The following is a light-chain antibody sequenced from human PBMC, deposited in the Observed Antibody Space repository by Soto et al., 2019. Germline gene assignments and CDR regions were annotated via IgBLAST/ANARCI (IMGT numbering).Light chain of an antibody. CDR2: DVS. Sequence: QSALTQPASVSGSPGQSITISCTGTSSDVGGYNYVSWYQQHPGKAPKLMIYDVSNRPLGVSNRFSGSKSGNTASLTISGLQAEDEADYYCRSYTSSSTVVFGGG. CDR1: SSDVGGYNY. CDR3: RSYTSSSTVV. V-gene: IGLV2-14*01. J-gene: IGLJ2*01.